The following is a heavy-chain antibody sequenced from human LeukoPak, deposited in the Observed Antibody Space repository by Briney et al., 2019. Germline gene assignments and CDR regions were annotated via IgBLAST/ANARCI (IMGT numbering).Heavy chain of an antibody. Sequence: GGSLRLSCAASGFTFSDYYMTWVRQAPGKGLKWVSYISSSSNTVYYADSVKGRLTVSRDNANNSLYVQMTNLRAEDTAVYYCARRAMGATSFDYWGQGTLVTVSS. CDR3: ARRAMGATSFDY. D-gene: IGHD1-26*01. CDR2: ISSSSNTV. V-gene: IGHV3-11*04. CDR1: GFTFSDYY. J-gene: IGHJ4*02.